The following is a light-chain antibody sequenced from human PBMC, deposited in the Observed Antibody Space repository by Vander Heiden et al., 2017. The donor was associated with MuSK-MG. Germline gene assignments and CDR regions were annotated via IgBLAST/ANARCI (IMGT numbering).Light chain of an antibody. CDR3: HQYHSAPIT. J-gene: IGKJ4*01. Sequence: DIVLTQSPGTLSLSPGERVTLSCRASQSVSSTHLAWYQQKPGQAPRLFIYAASSRATDIPDRFSGSGSGTDFTLTITRLEPEDFAVYYCHQYHSAPITFGGGTKV. V-gene: IGKV3-20*01. CDR1: QSVSSTH. CDR2: AAS.